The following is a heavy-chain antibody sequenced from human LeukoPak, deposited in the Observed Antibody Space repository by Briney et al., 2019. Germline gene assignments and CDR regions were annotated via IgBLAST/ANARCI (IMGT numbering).Heavy chain of an antibody. V-gene: IGHV3-9*01. J-gene: IGHJ6*03. Sequence: PGGSLRLSCAASGFTFDDYAMHWVRQAPGKGLEWVSGISWNSGSIGYADSVKGRFTISRDNAKNSLYLQMNSLRAEDTAVYYCARDGAYYYYMDVWGKGTTVTVSS. D-gene: IGHD4/OR15-4a*01. CDR2: ISWNSGSI. CDR1: GFTFDDYA. CDR3: ARDGAYYYYMDV.